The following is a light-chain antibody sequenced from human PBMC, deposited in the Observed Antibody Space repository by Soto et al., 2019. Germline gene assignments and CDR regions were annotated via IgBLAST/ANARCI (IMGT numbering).Light chain of an antibody. CDR1: SSDVGANKY. V-gene: IGLV2-11*01. J-gene: IGLJ1*01. Sequence: QSALTQPRSVSGSPGQSVVRACTGTSSDVGANKYVSWYQQHPGKAPRLMIYDVTKRPSGVPARFSGSRSGNTASLTISGLQAEDEADYYCSSYAGSLYVFGGGTKLTVL. CDR3: SSYAGSLYV. CDR2: DVT.